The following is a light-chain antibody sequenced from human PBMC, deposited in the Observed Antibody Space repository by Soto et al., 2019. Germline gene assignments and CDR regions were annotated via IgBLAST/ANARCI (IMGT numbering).Light chain of an antibody. J-gene: IGKJ5*01. CDR3: MQSTQLPPT. CDR2: EVS. CDR1: QSLLHITGETF. V-gene: IGKV2D-29*02. Sequence: VMTQTPLSLSVPPGQPASISCKSSQSLLHITGETFLFWYLQKPGQSPQLLIYEVSTRVSGVPDRFSGSGSGTDFTLEISRVETDDVGIYYCMQSTQLPPTFGQGTRLEIK.